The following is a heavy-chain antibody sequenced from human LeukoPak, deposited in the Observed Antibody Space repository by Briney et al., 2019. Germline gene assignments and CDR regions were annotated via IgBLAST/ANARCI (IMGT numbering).Heavy chain of an antibody. CDR1: GYTFTSYG. D-gene: IGHD3-10*01. CDR3: ARDVLLWFGELSRTYWFDP. J-gene: IGHJ5*02. Sequence: ASVKVSCKASGYTFTSYGISWVRQAPGQGLEWMGWISAYNGNTNYAQKLQGRVTMTTDTSTSTAYMELRSLRSDDTAVYYCARDVLLWFGELSRTYWFDPWGQGTLVTVSS. CDR2: ISAYNGNT. V-gene: IGHV1-18*01.